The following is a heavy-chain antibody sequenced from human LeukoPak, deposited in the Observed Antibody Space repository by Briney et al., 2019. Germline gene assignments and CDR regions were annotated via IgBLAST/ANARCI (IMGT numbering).Heavy chain of an antibody. D-gene: IGHD6-13*01. Sequence: GGSVRLSCAASGCTFSSYSMNWVRQAPGKGLEWVSSISSSSSYMYYADSVKGRFTISRDNAKNSLYLQMNSLRAEDRAVYYCAGGYSSSWYYFDYWGQGTLVTVSS. J-gene: IGHJ4*02. CDR2: ISSSSSYM. V-gene: IGHV3-21*01. CDR3: AGGYSSSWYYFDY. CDR1: GCTFSSYS.